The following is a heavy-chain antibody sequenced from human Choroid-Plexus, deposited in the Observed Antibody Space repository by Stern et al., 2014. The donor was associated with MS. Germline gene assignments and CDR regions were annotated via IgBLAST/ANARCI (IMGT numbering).Heavy chain of an antibody. J-gene: IGHJ4*02. CDR2: ISYDGSDK. Sequence: VQLVESGGGVAQPGRPLILSCEASGFTFSNFGMHWVRQAPGKGLVWVALISYDGSDKYYADSVKGRFTIVRDNSKNTLYMHMNSLRAEDTAVYYCAKDRQWSTYFFDYWGQGSLVTVSS. D-gene: IGHD2-15*01. V-gene: IGHV3-30*18. CDR1: GFTFSNFG. CDR3: AKDRQWSTYFFDY.